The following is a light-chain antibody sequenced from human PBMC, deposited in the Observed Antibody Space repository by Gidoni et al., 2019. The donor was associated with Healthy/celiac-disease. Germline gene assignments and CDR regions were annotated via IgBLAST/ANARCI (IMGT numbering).Light chain of an antibody. CDR3: QQSYSTPPYT. J-gene: IGKJ2*01. V-gene: IGKV1-39*01. CDR1: QNISSY. Sequence: DIQMTQSPSSLSASVGDRLTITCRASQNISSYLNWYQQKPGKAPKLLIYAASSLQSGVPSRFSGSGSGTDFTLTISSLQPEDFATYYCQQSYSTPPYTFGQGTKLEIK. CDR2: AAS.